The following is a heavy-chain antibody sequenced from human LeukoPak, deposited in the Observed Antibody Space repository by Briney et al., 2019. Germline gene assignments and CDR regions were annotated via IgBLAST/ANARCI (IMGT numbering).Heavy chain of an antibody. CDR1: GYTFTSYG. Sequence: ASVKVSCKASGYTFTSYGISWVRQAPGQGLEWMGWINTNTGNPTYAQGFTGRFVFSLDTSVSTAYLQISSLKAEDTAVYYCARVSYDILTGYLSPYDYYYGMDVWGQGTTVTVSS. D-gene: IGHD3-9*01. V-gene: IGHV7-4-1*02. CDR3: ARVSYDILTGYLSPYDYYYGMDV. CDR2: INTNTGNP. J-gene: IGHJ6*02.